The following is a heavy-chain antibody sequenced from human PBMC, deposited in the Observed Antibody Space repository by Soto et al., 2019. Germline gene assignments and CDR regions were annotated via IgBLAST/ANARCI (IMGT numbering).Heavy chain of an antibody. CDR2: IYYSGST. V-gene: IGHV4-59*01. Sequence: PSEPLCLTWTVAGGPIRSYCWSWIRQPPGKGLEWIGYIYYSGSTNYNPSLKSRVTISVDTSKNQFSLKLSSVTAADTAVYYCARDRPGGFDPWGQATLVTVSS. J-gene: IGHJ5*02. CDR1: GGPIRSYC. CDR3: ARDRPGGFDP.